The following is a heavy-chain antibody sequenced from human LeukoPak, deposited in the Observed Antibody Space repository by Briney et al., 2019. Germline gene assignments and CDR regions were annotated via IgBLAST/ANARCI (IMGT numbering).Heavy chain of an antibody. D-gene: IGHD3-10*01. CDR3: ARSNYYGSGS. V-gene: IGHV4-4*02. Sequence: KSSETLSLTCTVSGGSISSSNWWSWVRQPPGKGLEWIGEIYHSGSTNYNPSLKSRVTISVDTSKNQLSLKLSSVTAADTAVYYCARSNYYGSGSWGQGTLVTVSS. J-gene: IGHJ4*02. CDR2: IYHSGST. CDR1: GGSISSSNW.